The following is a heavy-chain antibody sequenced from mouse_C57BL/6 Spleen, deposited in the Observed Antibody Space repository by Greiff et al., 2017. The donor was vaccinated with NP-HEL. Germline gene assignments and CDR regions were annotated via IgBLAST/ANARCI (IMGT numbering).Heavy chain of an antibody. Sequence: QVQLQQPGTELVKPGASVKLSCKASGYTFTSYWMHWVKQRPGQGLEWIGNINPSNGGTNYNEKFKSKATLTVDKSSSTAYLQLSSLTSEDSAVYYCARSGSNYGGFAYGGQGTLVTVSA. J-gene: IGHJ3*01. CDR2: INPSNGGT. V-gene: IGHV1-53*01. CDR1: GYTFTSYW. D-gene: IGHD2-5*01. CDR3: ARSGSNYGGFAY.